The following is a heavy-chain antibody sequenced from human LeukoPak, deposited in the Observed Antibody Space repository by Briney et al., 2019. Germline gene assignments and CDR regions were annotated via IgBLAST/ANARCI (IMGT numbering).Heavy chain of an antibody. V-gene: IGHV1-18*01. CDR3: ARNWNYIPDD. J-gene: IGHJ4*02. Sequence: ASVKVSCKASGYTFTSYCIRWVLQAPGHRLEWMGWISDYNGNTNYAQKLQGRVTMTTDTSTSKVYMGLRSLRSADTAVYYCARNWNYIPDDWGQGTLVTVSS. D-gene: IGHD1-7*01. CDR1: GYTFTSYC. CDR2: ISDYNGNT.